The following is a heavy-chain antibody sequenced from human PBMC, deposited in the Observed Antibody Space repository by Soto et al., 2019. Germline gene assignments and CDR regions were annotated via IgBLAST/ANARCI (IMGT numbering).Heavy chain of an antibody. D-gene: IGHD2-8*01. V-gene: IGHV3-21*06. J-gene: IGHJ6*02. Sequence: GGSLRLSCAASGFTFTRYSMNWVRQAPGKGLEWVSSISSTTNYIYYGDSMKGRFTISRDNAKNSLYLEMNSLRAEDAAVYYCAREGRDIVLMVYATHHYYGMDVWGQGTTVTVSS. CDR2: ISSTTNYI. CDR1: GFTFTRYS. CDR3: AREGRDIVLMVYATHHYYGMDV.